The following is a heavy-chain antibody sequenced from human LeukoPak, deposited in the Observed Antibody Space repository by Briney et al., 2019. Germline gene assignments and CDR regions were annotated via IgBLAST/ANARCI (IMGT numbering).Heavy chain of an antibody. V-gene: IGHV1-69*06. CDR3: ARAPSMVRGVPNWFDP. CDR2: IIPIFGTA. D-gene: IGHD3-10*01. CDR1: GDSFSSSV. J-gene: IGHJ5*02. Sequence: SVKVSCKASGDSFSSSVLSWVRQVPGQGLEWMGGIIPIFGTANYALKLQGRVTITADMSATTVYLEVSSLRSDDTAVYFCARAPSMVRGVPNWFDPWGQGTLITVSS.